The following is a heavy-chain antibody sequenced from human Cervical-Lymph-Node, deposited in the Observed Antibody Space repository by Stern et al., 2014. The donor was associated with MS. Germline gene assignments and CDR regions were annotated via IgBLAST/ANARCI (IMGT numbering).Heavy chain of an antibody. Sequence: VQLVESGGGVVQPGRSLRLSCAASGFSFRRYAMNWVRQAPGKGLEWVALIWYDGSNPYYADSVTGRFTISRDNCKNTRYLQMNSLRAEDTAVYYCASAYSSSHYYFDYGGQGTRVTVSS. CDR2: IWYDGSNP. J-gene: IGHJ4*02. CDR1: GFSFRRYA. CDR3: ASAYSSSHYYFDY. D-gene: IGHD6-13*01. V-gene: IGHV3-33*01.